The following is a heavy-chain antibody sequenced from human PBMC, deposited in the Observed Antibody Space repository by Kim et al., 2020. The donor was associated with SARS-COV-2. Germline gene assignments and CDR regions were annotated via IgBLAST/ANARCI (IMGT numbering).Heavy chain of an antibody. D-gene: IGHD3-22*01. Sequence: KFKGRVTITRDTSRSTAYRELSSLRSEDTAVYYCARDYYDSSGYVAGVDYWGQGTLVTVSS. CDR3: ARDYYDSSGYVAGVDY. V-gene: IGHV1-3*01. J-gene: IGHJ4*02.